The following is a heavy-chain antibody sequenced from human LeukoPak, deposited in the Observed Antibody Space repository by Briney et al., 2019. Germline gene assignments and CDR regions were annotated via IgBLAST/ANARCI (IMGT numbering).Heavy chain of an antibody. D-gene: IGHD5-12*01. CDR1: GFTLSSYS. CDR3: ARDKGYSGYGWKVDAFDI. J-gene: IGHJ3*02. V-gene: IGHV3-21*01. CDR2: ISSSSSYI. Sequence: GGSLRLSCAASGFTLSSYSMSWVRQAPGKGLEWVSSISSSSSYIYDADSVKGRFTISRDNAKNSLYLQMNSLRAEDTAVYYCARDKGYSGYGWKVDAFDIWGQGTMVTVSS.